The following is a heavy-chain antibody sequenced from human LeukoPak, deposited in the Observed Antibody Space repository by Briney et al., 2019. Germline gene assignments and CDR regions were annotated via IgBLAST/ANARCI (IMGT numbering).Heavy chain of an antibody. D-gene: IGHD3-10*01. J-gene: IGHJ3*02. Sequence: ASVKVSCKASGYTFTSYDIHWVRQATGQGLEWMGRMNPNRGDTDYAQKFQGWVTMTRDTSISTAYMELSRLRSDDTAVYYCARVAPYYYGSGSGAFDIWGQGTMVTVSS. V-gene: IGHV1-2*04. CDR1: GYTFTSYD. CDR2: MNPNRGDT. CDR3: ARVAPYYYGSGSGAFDI.